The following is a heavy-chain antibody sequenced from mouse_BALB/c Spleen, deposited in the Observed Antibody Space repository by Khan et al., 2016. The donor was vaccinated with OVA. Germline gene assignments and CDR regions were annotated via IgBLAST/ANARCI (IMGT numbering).Heavy chain of an antibody. Sequence: QVQLKQSGAELAKPGASVKMSCKASGYTFINYWILWVKQRPGQGLEWIGYINPSTGYTEYNQNFKDKATLTADKSSSTAYMQLSSLTSEDSAVEYCAGRGLRWDVDYWGQGTTLTVSS. CDR2: INPSTGYT. D-gene: IGHD1-1*01. CDR3: AGRGLRWDVDY. CDR1: GYTFINYW. V-gene: IGHV1-7*01. J-gene: IGHJ2*01.